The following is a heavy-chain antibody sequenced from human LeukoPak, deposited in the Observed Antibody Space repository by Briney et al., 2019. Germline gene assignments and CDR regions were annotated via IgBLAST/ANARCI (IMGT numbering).Heavy chain of an antibody. Sequence: GSLRLSCTASGFTFSDYAMSWVRQAPGKGLEWIGTIYYSGGTYYNPSLKSRVTISVDTSKNQFSLKLSSVTAADTAVYYCARGRPATIWGQGALVTVSS. CDR3: ARGRPATI. CDR2: IYYSGGT. V-gene: IGHV4-39*01. J-gene: IGHJ4*02. D-gene: IGHD2-2*01. CDR1: GFTFSDYA.